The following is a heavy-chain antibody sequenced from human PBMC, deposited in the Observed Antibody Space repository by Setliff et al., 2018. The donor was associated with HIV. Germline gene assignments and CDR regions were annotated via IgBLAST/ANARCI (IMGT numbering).Heavy chain of an antibody. Sequence: SETLSLTCNVSGFSFRNSFYNWGWIRQPPGKWLEWIGTIYYSGTTYYNPSLKSRVTMSIDTSQNQFSLKLTSVTATDTAVYYCARHRYSSSINWFDPWGQGTLVTISS. J-gene: IGHJ5*02. D-gene: IGHD6-13*01. CDR3: ARHRYSSSINWFDP. CDR1: GFSFRNSFYN. CDR2: IYYSGTT. V-gene: IGHV4-39*01.